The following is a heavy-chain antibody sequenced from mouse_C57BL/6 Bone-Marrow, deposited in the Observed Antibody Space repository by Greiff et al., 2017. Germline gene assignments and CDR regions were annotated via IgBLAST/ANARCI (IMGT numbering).Heavy chain of an antibody. D-gene: IGHD2-3*01. J-gene: IGHJ3*01. Sequence: QVQLQQPGAELVKPGASVKLSCKASGYTFTSYWMHWVNQRPGRGLEWVGRIDRNSGCTKYNEKVQSKVTLTVDNPYSTDYTQLSCLRCEDSAVTYSERNGYYVAWFAYWGQGTLVTVSA. CDR2: IDRNSGCT. V-gene: IGHV1-72*01. CDR3: ERNGYYVAWFAY. CDR1: GYTFTSYW.